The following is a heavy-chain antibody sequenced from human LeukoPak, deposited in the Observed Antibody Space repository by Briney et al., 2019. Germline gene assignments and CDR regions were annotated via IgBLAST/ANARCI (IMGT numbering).Heavy chain of an antibody. CDR3: ARNTETAIPLPYYFDY. V-gene: IGHV1-3*04. Sequence: ASVKVSCKASGYTFTSYAMHWVRQAPGQRLECMGWINTGNGNTKYSQKFQGRVTITKDTSASTAYMDLSSLRSEDTAVYYCARNTETAIPLPYYFDYWGQGTLVTVSS. CDR1: GYTFTSYA. J-gene: IGHJ4*02. D-gene: IGHD2-21*02. CDR2: INTGNGNT.